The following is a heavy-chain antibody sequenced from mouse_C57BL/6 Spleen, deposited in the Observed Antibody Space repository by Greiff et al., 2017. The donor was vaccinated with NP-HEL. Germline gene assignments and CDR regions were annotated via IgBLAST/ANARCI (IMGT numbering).Heavy chain of an antibody. J-gene: IGHJ2*01. CDR3: ARKGCDRSSYEDFDY. V-gene: IGHV1-7*01. D-gene: IGHD1-1*01. CDR1: GYTFTSYW. Sequence: QVQLQQPGAELAKPGASVKLSCKASGYTFTSYWMHWVKQRPGQGLEWIGYINPSSGCTKYNQKFKDKATLTVDKSSSPAYMQLSSLTYEDSTVYYCARKGCDRSSYEDFDYWGQGTTLTVSS. CDR2: INPSSGCT.